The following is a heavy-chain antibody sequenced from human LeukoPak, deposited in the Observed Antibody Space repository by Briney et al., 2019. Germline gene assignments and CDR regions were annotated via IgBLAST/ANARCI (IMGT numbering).Heavy chain of an antibody. D-gene: IGHD1-26*01. CDR1: GGTFSSYA. CDR3: ARARDSGRLDAFDI. Sequence: PVKVSCKASGGTFSSYAISWVRQAPGQGLEWMGGIIPIFGTANYAQKFQGRVTVTADESTSTAYMELSSLRSEDTAVYYCARARDSGRLDAFDIWGQGTMVTVSS. CDR2: IIPIFGTA. J-gene: IGHJ3*02. V-gene: IGHV1-69*13.